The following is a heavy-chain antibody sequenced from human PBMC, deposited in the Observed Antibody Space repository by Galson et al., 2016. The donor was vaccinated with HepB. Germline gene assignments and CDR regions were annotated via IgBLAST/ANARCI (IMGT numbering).Heavy chain of an antibody. V-gene: IGHV3-74*01. Sequence: SLRLSCAASGFTFSNYWIHWVRQAPGKGLVWVSRINPGGSTTGFADSVKGRFTISRDNAKNTVYLYMNSLRAEDTCVYYCARDFDISGDYWGQGTLVTVSS. D-gene: IGHD1-26*01. J-gene: IGHJ4*02. CDR2: INPGGSTT. CDR1: GFTFSNYW. CDR3: ARDFDISGDY.